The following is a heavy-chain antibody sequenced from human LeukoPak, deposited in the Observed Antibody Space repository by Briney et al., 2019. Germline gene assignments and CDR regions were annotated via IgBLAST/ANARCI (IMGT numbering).Heavy chain of an antibody. CDR2: IWYDGSNK. D-gene: IGHD2-15*01. V-gene: IGHV3-33*01. J-gene: IGHJ4*02. CDR3: ARQGYCSGGSCFPVLYYFDY. Sequence: GGSLRLSCAASGFTFSSYGMHWVRQAPGKGLEWGAVIWYDGSNKYYADSVKGRFTISRDNSKNTLYLQMNSLRAEDTAVYYCARQGYCSGGSCFPVLYYFDYWGQGTLVTVSS. CDR1: GFTFSSYG.